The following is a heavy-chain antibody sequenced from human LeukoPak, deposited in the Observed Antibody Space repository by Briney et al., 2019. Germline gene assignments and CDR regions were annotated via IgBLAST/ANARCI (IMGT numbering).Heavy chain of an antibody. V-gene: IGHV1-69*13. J-gene: IGHJ4*02. CDR2: IIPIFGPA. D-gene: IGHD3-10*01. CDR1: GGTFNRYA. Sequence: SVKVSCKASGGTFNRYAISWVRQAPGQGLEWMGGIIPIFGPANYAQKFQGRATITADESTSTAYMEVSSLKSEDTAVYYCARGGEPLLWFGEFDYWGQGTLVTVSS. CDR3: ARGGEPLLWFGEFDY.